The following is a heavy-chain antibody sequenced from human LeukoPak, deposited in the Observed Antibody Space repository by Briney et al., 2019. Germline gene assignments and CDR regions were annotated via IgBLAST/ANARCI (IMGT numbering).Heavy chain of an antibody. CDR2: IHKAGSES. Sequence: PGGSLRLSCAASGFTFSNYWMTWVRQVPGKGLEWVANIHKAGSESYYVDSVKGRFAISRDNAKNSLYLQLSSLRVEDTAVYYRARVGAWELQRVFEYWGQGTLVTVSS. CDR3: ARVGAWELQRVFEY. D-gene: IGHD1-26*01. CDR1: GFTFSNYW. J-gene: IGHJ4*02. V-gene: IGHV3-7*01.